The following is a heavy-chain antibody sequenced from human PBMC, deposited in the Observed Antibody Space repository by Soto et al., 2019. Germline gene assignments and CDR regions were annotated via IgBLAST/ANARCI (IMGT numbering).Heavy chain of an antibody. CDR2: IYWDGDK. CDR1: GLPLTTTGVG. Sequence: QVTLKESGPTLVRPTQTLTLTCTFSGLPLTTTGVGVGWLRQPPGKAPEWLALIYWDGDKRHSPPLQNRLTTTRDTSKTQFTQTLTNRALGNTATYYCAQIFLSYGLGTAGGTPFAPWGQGILVPVPS. D-gene: IGHD3-10*01. J-gene: IGHJ5*02. CDR3: AQIFLSYGLGTAGGTPFAP. V-gene: IGHV2-5*02.